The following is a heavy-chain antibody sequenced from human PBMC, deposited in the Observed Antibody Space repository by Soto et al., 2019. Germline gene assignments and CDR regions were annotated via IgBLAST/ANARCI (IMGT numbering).Heavy chain of an antibody. CDR3: ARGSEMAWEIAAV. Sequence: SESLSLTCAVYGGSFSSYDGTWIRQPPGKGLEWIGEIDHSRKTNYNPSLKSRVTISIDTSNNQFSLKLTFVTAADTAVYYCARGSEMAWEIAAVWGQGALVTVSS. CDR1: GGSFSSYD. CDR2: IDHSRKT. V-gene: IGHV4-34*01. D-gene: IGHD6-13*01. J-gene: IGHJ4*02.